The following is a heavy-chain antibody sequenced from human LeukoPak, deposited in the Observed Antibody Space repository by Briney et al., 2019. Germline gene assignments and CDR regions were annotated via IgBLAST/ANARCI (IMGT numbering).Heavy chain of an antibody. Sequence: GGSLRLSCAASGFTFSSYSMNWVRQAPGKGLEWVSYISSSSSTIYYADSVKGRFTISRDNAKNSLYLQMNSLRAEDTAVYYCARDYSSGWYYYYYGMDVWGQGTTVTVSS. CDR1: GFTFSSYS. D-gene: IGHD6-19*01. V-gene: IGHV3-48*04. J-gene: IGHJ6*02. CDR2: ISSSSSTI. CDR3: ARDYSSGWYYYYYGMDV.